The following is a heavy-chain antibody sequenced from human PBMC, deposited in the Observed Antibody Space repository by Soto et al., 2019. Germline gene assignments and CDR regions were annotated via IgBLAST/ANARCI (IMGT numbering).Heavy chain of an antibody. CDR3: ARGRVPTFLTALDY. CDR2: IIPVFGTA. Sequence: SVKRYCKGAGDGYIIDPVGRGILTHGRGLEWMGGIIPVFGTANYKQKFQGRVTMTADESTSTAYMELSSVRSEDTALFYCARGRVPTFLTALDYLGQGTLVTVSS. V-gene: IGHV1-69*01. J-gene: IGHJ4*02. CDR1: GDGYIIDP. D-gene: IGHD3-3*02.